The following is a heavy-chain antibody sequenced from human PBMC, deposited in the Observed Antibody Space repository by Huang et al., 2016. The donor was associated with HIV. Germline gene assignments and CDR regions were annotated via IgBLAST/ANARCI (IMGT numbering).Heavy chain of an antibody. CDR1: GVTFSSYA. CDR2: SIPICGTA. CDR3: ARARGYYDSSVSYYFDY. J-gene: IGHJ4*02. D-gene: IGHD3-22*01. V-gene: IGHV1-69*13. Sequence: QVQLVQSGAEVKKPGSSVKVSCKASGVTFSSYAISWVRQAPGQGLEWMGGSIPICGTANYAQKVQGRVTITADESTSTAYMELSSLRSEDTAVYYCARARGYYDSSVSYYFDYWGQGTLVTVSS.